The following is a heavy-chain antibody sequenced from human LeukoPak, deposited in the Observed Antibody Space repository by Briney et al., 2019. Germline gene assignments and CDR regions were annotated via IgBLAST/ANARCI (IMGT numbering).Heavy chain of an antibody. Sequence: GGSLRLSCAASGFTFSSYGMHWVRQAPGKGLEWVAFIQYDGKNEYYADSVKGRFTISKDNSKNTLYLQMNSLKAEDTAVYYCAKDSGHDGYAFDIWGPGTMVTVSS. CDR3: AKDSGHDGYAFDI. D-gene: IGHD5-24*01. V-gene: IGHV3-30*02. CDR2: IQYDGKNE. CDR1: GFTFSSYG. J-gene: IGHJ3*02.